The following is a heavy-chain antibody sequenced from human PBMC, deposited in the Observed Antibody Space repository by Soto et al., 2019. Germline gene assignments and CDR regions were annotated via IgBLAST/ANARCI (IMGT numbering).Heavy chain of an antibody. CDR3: AREVMVPSRRKDFYYYYDMDV. Sequence: GGSLRLSCAASGFTFSSYGMHWVRQAPGKGLEWVAVIWYDGSNKYYADSVKGRFTISRDNSKNTLYLQMNGLRAEDTAVYYCAREVMVPSRRKDFYYYYDMDVWGQGTTVTVS. CDR1: GFTFSSYG. J-gene: IGHJ6*02. CDR2: IWYDGSNK. V-gene: IGHV3-33*01. D-gene: IGHD6-13*01.